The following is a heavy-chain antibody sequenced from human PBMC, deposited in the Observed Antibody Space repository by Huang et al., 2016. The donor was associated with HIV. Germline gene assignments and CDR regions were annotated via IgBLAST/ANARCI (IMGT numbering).Heavy chain of an antibody. D-gene: IGHD3-16*01. CDR2: SIPLVGAP. CDR1: GGSFSDQL. CDR3: AMSLRYQYDSRSYWGRYFDY. Sequence: QVQLEQSGPAVRKPGSSVKVSCQASGGSFSDQLSRWVRQAPGQRFEWMGGSIPLVGAPAYAQEFKGRVTMTADESTATIYMELNSLTSEDTAVYYCAMSLRYQYDSRSYWGRYFDYWGQGTLVTVSS. J-gene: IGHJ4*02. V-gene: IGHV1-69*01.